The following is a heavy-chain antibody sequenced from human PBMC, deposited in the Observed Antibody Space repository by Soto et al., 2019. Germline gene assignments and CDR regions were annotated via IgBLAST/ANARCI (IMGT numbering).Heavy chain of an antibody. V-gene: IGHV5-51*01. CDR1: GYSFTSYW. D-gene: IGHD3-10*01. Sequence: GESLKISCKGSGYSFTSYWIGWVRQMPGKGLEWMGIIYPGDSDTRYSPSFQGQVTISADKSISTAYLQWSSLKASDTAMYYCARHKPVFSSGSYYKGGYYYYYMDVWGKGTTVTVSS. J-gene: IGHJ6*03. CDR2: IYPGDSDT. CDR3: ARHKPVFSSGSYYKGGYYYYYMDV.